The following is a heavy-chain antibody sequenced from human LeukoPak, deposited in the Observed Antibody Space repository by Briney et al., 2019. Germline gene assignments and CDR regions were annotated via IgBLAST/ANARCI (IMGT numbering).Heavy chain of an antibody. CDR2: ISYDGSNK. Sequence: GGSLRLSCAASGFIVSGDFMSWVRQAPGKGLEWVAVISYDGSNKYYADSVKGRFTISRDNSKNTLYLQMNSPRAEDTAVYYCAKGMNSSSWYSFWNHYYYYGMDVWGQGTTVTVSS. D-gene: IGHD6-13*01. CDR1: GFIVSGDF. V-gene: IGHV3-30*18. CDR3: AKGMNSSSWYSFWNHYYYYGMDV. J-gene: IGHJ6*02.